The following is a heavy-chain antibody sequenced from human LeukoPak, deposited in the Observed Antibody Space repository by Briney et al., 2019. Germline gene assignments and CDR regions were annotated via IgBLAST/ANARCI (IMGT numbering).Heavy chain of an antibody. CDR1: RFTFNNYA. D-gene: IGHD2-2*01. CDR3: VRGRKVPAAIDY. Sequence: GGSLRLSCAASRFTFNNYAMHWVRQAPGKGLEWVAIISSDGSSKYYADSVKGRFTISRDNSKNTLFVQMNSLRAEDTAVYYCVRGRKVPAAIDYWGQGTLVTVSS. V-gene: IGHV3-30-3*01. J-gene: IGHJ4*02. CDR2: ISSDGSSK.